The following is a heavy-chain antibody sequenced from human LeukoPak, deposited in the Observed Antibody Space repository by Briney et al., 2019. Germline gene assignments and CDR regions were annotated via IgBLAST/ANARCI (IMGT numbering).Heavy chain of an antibody. V-gene: IGHV4-34*01. CDR1: GGSFSGYY. J-gene: IGHJ5*02. Sequence: PSETLSLTCAVYGGSFSGYYWSWIPQPPGKGLDWIGEINHSGSTNYNPSLKSRVTISVDTSKNQFSLKLSSVTAADTAVYYCARGLGVFGVVRMFLGSNWFDPWGQGTLVTVSS. D-gene: IGHD3-3*01. CDR3: ARGLGVFGVVRMFLGSNWFDP. CDR2: INHSGST.